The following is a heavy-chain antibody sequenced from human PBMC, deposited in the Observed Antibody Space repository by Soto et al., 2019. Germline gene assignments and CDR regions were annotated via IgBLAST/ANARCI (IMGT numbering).Heavy chain of an antibody. Sequence: SETLSLTCTVSGGSISSYYWSWIRQPPGKGLEWIGYFYYSGTTYYNPSLKSRVTISVDTSKNQFSLKLSSVTAADTAVYYCAREGSSGWYNAFDIWGQGTMVTVSS. CDR3: AREGSSGWYNAFDI. J-gene: IGHJ3*02. D-gene: IGHD6-19*01. V-gene: IGHV4-59*01. CDR2: FYYSGTT. CDR1: GGSISSYY.